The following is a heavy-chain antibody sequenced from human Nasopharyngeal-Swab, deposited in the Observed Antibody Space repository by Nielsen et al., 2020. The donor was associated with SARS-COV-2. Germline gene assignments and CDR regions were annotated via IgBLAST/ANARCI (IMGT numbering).Heavy chain of an antibody. CDR2: INYSGST. Sequence: WIRQPPGKGLEWIGEINYSGSTNYNPSLNSRLTISIDRSKNQFSPKLRSVTAADTSVYYCARETGSGSYFGMDVWGQGTTVTVSS. V-gene: IGHV4-34*01. J-gene: IGHJ6*02. D-gene: IGHD3-10*01. CDR3: ARETGSGSYFGMDV.